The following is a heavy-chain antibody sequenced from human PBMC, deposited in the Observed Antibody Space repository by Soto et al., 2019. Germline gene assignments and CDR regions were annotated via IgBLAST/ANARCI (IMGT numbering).Heavy chain of an antibody. D-gene: IGHD2-15*01. J-gene: IGHJ4*02. CDR1: GYTFTSYG. CDR3: ARDAGRYCSGGSCSSFDY. V-gene: IGHV1-18*01. CDR2: ISAYNGNT. Sequence: QVQLVQSGAEVKKPGASVKVSCKASGYTFTSYGISWVRQAPGQGLEWMGWISAYNGNTNYAQKVQGRVTMTTDTSTSTAYMELRSLRSDDTAVYYCARDAGRYCSGGSCSSFDYWGQGTLVTVSS.